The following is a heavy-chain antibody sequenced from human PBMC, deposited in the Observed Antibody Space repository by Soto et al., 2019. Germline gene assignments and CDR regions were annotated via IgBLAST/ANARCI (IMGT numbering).Heavy chain of an antibody. CDR3: ARDNYYDSSGYYGPRYYGMDV. V-gene: IGHV1-2*04. CDR2: INPNSGGT. J-gene: IGHJ6*02. D-gene: IGHD3-22*01. Sequence: ASVKVFCKASGYTFTGYYMHWVRQAPGQGLEWMGWINPNSGGTNYAQKFQGWVTMTRDTSISTAYMELSRLRSDDTAVYYCARDNYYDSSGYYGPRYYGMDVWGQGTTVTVS. CDR1: GYTFTGYY.